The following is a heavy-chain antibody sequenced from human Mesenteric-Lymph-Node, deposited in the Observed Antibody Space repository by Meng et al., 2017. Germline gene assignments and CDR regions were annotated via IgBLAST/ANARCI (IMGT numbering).Heavy chain of an antibody. J-gene: IGHJ4*02. CDR2: INAGNGNT. Sequence: QAQLVQSGAEVKKPGASGKVSCKASGYTFTSYAMHWVRQAPGQRLEWMGWINAGNGNTKYSQKFQGRVTITRDTSASTAYMELSSLRSEDTAVYYCARVGGATAPRYYFDYWGQGTLVTVSS. CDR1: GYTFTSYA. D-gene: IGHD1-26*01. V-gene: IGHV1-3*01. CDR3: ARVGGATAPRYYFDY.